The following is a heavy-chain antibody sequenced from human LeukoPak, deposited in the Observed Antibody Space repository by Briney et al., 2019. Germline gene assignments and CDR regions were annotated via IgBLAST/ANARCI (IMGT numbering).Heavy chain of an antibody. CDR1: GFTFSSYA. CDR3: ARARGSSFGLAY. V-gene: IGHV3-23*01. D-gene: IGHD5-18*01. Sequence: GGSLRLSCAASGFTFSSYAMSWVRQAPGKGLEWVSAISGSGGSTYYADSVKGRFTISRDNSKNTLYLQMNSLRAEDTAVYYCARARGSSFGLAYWGQGTLVTVSS. J-gene: IGHJ4*02. CDR2: ISGSGGST.